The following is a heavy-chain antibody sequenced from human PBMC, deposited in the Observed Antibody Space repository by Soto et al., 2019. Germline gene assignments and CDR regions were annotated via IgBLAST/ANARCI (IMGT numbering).Heavy chain of an antibody. J-gene: IGHJ6*03. CDR1: GYRFTSYG. Sequence: GASVKLSCKDSGYRFTSYGISWVRQAPGQGLEWMGWISAYNGNTNYAQKLQGRVTMTTDTSTSTAYMELRSLRSDDTAVYYCARYYYYYMDVWGKGTTVTVSS. CDR2: ISAYNGNT. V-gene: IGHV1-18*01. CDR3: ARYYYYYMDV.